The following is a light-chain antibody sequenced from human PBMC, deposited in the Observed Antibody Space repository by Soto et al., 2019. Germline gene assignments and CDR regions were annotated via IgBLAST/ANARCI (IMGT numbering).Light chain of an antibody. J-gene: IGKJ5*01. CDR2: DVS. CDR1: QSVSSQ. Sequence: EIVLTQSPATLSLSPGERATLSCRASQSVSSQLAWYQQKPGQAPRLLMYDVSNRATGIPARFRGSGSGTDFTLTISSLEPEYFAVYYCQQRSNWPITCGQGTRLEIK. V-gene: IGKV3-11*01. CDR3: QQRSNWPIT.